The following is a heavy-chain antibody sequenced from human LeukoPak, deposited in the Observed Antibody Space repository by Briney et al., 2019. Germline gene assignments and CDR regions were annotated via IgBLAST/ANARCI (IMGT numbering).Heavy chain of an antibody. CDR2: IYYSGST. V-gene: IGHV4-59*08. D-gene: IGHD1-26*01. CDR3: ARRSLSLPGAFDI. CDR1: GGSISSYY. J-gene: IGHJ3*02. Sequence: SETLSLTCTVSGGSISSYYWSWIRQPPGKGLEWIGYIYYSGSTNYNPSLKSRVTISVDTSKNQFSLKLSSATAADTAVYYCARRSLSLPGAFDIWGQGTMVTVSS.